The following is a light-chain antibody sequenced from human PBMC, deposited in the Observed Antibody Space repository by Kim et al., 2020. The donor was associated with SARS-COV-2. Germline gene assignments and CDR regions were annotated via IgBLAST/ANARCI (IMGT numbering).Light chain of an antibody. J-gene: IGKJ1*01. CDR3: LQHHAYPRT. CDR2: GAS. CDR1: QGIRSD. Sequence: ASLGDRVTITCRGSQGIRSDLGWYQQKPGRAPTRLIYGASTLESGVPSRFSGSGSGTEFTLTISSLQPEDFATYYCLQHHAYPRTFGQGTKVDIK. V-gene: IGKV1-17*01.